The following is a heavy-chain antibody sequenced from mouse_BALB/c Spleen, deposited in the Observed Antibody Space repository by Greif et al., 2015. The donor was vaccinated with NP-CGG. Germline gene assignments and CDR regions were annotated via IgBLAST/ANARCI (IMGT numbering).Heavy chain of an antibody. J-gene: IGHJ2*01. CDR3: ARDYGSSYGFDY. Sequence: QVQLQQSGPELVKPGASVKISCKASGYSFTSYYIHWVKQRPGQGLEWIGWIFPGSGNTKYNEKFKGKATLTADTSSSTAYMQLSSLTSEDSAVYFCARDYGSSYGFDYWGQGTTLTVSS. CDR2: IFPGSGNT. CDR1: GYSFTSYY. V-gene: IGHV1-66*01. D-gene: IGHD1-1*01.